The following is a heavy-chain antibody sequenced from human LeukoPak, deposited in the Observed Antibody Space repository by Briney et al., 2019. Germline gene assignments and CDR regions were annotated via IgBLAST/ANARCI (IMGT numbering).Heavy chain of an antibody. Sequence: TLSLTCTVSGYSISSGYYWSWIRQPAGKGLEWIGRIYTSGSTNYNPSLKSRVTISVDTSKNQFSLKLSSVTAADTAVYYCARDRTHYDFGGFDPWGQGTLVTVSS. D-gene: IGHD3-3*01. V-gene: IGHV4-61*02. J-gene: IGHJ5*02. CDR1: GYSISSGYY. CDR2: IYTSGST. CDR3: ARDRTHYDFGGFDP.